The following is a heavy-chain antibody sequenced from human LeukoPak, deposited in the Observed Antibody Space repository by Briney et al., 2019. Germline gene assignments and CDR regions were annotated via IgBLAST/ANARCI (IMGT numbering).Heavy chain of an antibody. Sequence: GGSLRLSCGASGFTFSSYAMHWVRQAPGKGLEWVAVISYDGSNKFYADSVKGRFTISRDNAKNSVFLQMNSLRVEDTAIYYCARVSTTVPRHWGRGTLVTVSS. V-gene: IGHV3-30*03. D-gene: IGHD1-1*01. CDR2: ISYDGSNK. J-gene: IGHJ1*01. CDR3: ARVSTTVPRH. CDR1: GFTFSSYA.